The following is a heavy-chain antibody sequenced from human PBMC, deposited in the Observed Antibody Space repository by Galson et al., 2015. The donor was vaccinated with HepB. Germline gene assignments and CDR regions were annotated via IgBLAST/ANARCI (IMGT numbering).Heavy chain of an antibody. D-gene: IGHD1-26*01. CDR3: ARDLGRGSPYYFGY. V-gene: IGHV3-21*01. CDR1: GFTFSSHS. Sequence: SLRLSCAASGFTFSSHSMDWVRQAPGQGLEWVSSISSSSTYIFYADSVKGRFTISRDNAKNSVYLQMNSLRAEDTAVYYCARDLGRGSPYYFGYWGQGTLVSVSS. J-gene: IGHJ4*02. CDR2: ISSSSTYI.